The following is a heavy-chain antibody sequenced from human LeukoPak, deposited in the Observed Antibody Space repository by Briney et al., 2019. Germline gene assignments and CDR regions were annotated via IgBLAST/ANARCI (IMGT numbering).Heavy chain of an antibody. CDR2: IDQDESAK. Sequence: GGSLTLSCGASGFTVSNYWTTWVRQAAGKGLEWVANIDQDESAKYYVGSVKGRFTIARDNAKKSLYLQMNSLRVDDMAVYHCATDSFSISSISLPGADAFDIWGQGTMVTVSS. CDR1: GFTVSNYW. J-gene: IGHJ3*02. CDR3: ATDSFSISSISLPGADAFDI. V-gene: IGHV3-7*01. D-gene: IGHD3-3*02.